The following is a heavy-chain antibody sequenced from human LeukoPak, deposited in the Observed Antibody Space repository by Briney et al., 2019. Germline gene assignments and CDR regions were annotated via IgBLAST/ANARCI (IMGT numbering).Heavy chain of an antibody. J-gene: IGHJ4*02. CDR3: VRGSTLRHYQY. CDR2: IYYSGST. CDR1: GGSISSSSYY. D-gene: IGHD3-16*01. V-gene: IGHV4-39*01. Sequence: SETLSLTCTVSGGSISSSSYYWGWIRQPPGKGLEWIGSIYYSGSTYYNPSLKSRVTVSVDTSKNQFSLKLSSVTAADTAVYYCVRGSTLRHYQYWGQGTLVTVSS.